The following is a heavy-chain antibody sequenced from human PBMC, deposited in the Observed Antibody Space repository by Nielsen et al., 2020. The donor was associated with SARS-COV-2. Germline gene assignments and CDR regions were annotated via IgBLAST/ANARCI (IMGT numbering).Heavy chain of an antibody. CDR3: AKDGYSSGWYGDY. CDR2: ISYDGSNK. J-gene: IGHJ4*02. V-gene: IGHV3-30*18. D-gene: IGHD6-19*01. Sequence: GESLKISCAASGFTFSSYGMHWVRQAPGKGLEWVAVISYDGSNKYYADSVKGRFTISRGNSKNTLYLQMNSLRAEDTAVYYCAKDGYSSGWYGDYWGQGTLVTVSS. CDR1: GFTFSSYG.